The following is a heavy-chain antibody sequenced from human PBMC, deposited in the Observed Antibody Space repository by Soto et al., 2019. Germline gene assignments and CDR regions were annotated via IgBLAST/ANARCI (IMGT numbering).Heavy chain of an antibody. CDR1: GFTVSHYY. CDR3: AATYDRTPLNPFNF. V-gene: IGHV3-53*01. J-gene: IGHJ3*01. D-gene: IGHD3-22*01. Sequence: PGGSLRLSCATSGFTVSHYYMAWVRQAPGKGLESVSVIYSGDSTYYADSVKGRFTISRDKSKKMLYLQMNNLRAEDTAVYYCAATYDRTPLNPFNFWGQGTMVTVSS. CDR2: IYSGDST.